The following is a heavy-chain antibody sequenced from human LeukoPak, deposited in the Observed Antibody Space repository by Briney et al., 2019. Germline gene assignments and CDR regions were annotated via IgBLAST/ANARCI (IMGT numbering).Heavy chain of an antibody. CDR2: IYHTANT. Sequence: SETLSLTCTVSGGSITSSSSFWGWVRQPPGKDLEWIGSIYHTANTYSNPSLKSRVTISVDTSKNQFSLKLTSQTAADTAVYYCVRPRNYAFDIWGQGTVVTVSS. CDR3: VRPRNYAFDI. CDR1: GGSITSSSSF. J-gene: IGHJ3*02. V-gene: IGHV4-39*01.